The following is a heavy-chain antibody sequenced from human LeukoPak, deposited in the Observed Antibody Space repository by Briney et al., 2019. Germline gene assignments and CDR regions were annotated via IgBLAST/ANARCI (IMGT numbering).Heavy chain of an antibody. J-gene: IGHJ4*02. CDR2: ISSSSSYI. D-gene: IGHD3-10*01. Sequence: PGGSLRLSCAASGFTFSSYSMNWVRQAPGKGLEWVSSISSSSSYIYYADSVKGRFTISRDNAKNSLYLQMDSLRAEDTAVYYCAKTMVRGETSRPSDYWGQGTLVTVSS. CDR1: GFTFSSYS. CDR3: AKTMVRGETSRPSDY. V-gene: IGHV3-21*01.